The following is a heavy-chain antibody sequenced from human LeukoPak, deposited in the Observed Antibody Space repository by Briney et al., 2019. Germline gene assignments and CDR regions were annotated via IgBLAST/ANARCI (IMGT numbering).Heavy chain of an antibody. CDR1: GGSISSYY. V-gene: IGHV4-59*01. D-gene: IGHD3-10*01. CDR3: ARTGATLVRGAIRRDFDY. J-gene: IGHJ4*02. Sequence: PSETLSLTCTVSGGSISSYYWSWIRQPPGKGLEWIGYIYYSGSTNYNPSLKSRVTISVDTSKNQFSLKLSSVTAADTAVYYCARTGATLVRGAIRRDFDYWGQGTLVTVSS. CDR2: IYYSGST.